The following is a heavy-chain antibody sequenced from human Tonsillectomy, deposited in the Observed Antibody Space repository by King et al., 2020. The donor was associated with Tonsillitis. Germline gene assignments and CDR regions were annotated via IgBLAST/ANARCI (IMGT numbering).Heavy chain of an antibody. CDR3: AKDVTYSSIWEFDP. J-gene: IGHJ5*02. Sequence: QLVQSGGGVVQPGRSLRLSCVASGFIFTNYGMHWVRQAPGKGLEWVAVISYDGSNEHYVDSVKGRFTISRDNSKNTLYLQMNRLRTENTGVYYCAKDVTYSSIWEFDPWGQGTLVTVSS. V-gene: IGHV3-30*18. CDR1: GFIFTNYG. D-gene: IGHD3-3*02. CDR2: ISYDGSNE.